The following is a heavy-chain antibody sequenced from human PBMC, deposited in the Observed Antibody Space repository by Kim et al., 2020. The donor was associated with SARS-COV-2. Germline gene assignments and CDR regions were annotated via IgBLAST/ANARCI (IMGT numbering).Heavy chain of an antibody. CDR2: INEDGRTT. CDR1: GFSVRSYW. J-gene: IGHJ4*02. Sequence: GGSLRLSCAASGFSVRSYWMHWVRQVPGKGLEWVARINEDGRTTNHADSVKGRFSISRDSAKNTLLLQMSGLRVEDTAVYYCSKDTFGPEDSWGQGTLVT. D-gene: IGHD3-3*01. CDR3: SKDTFGPEDS. V-gene: IGHV3-74*01.